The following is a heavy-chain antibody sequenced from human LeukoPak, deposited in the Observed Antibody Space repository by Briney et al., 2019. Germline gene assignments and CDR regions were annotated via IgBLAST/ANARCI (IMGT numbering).Heavy chain of an antibody. D-gene: IGHD1/OR15-1a*01. V-gene: IGHV4-59*12. CDR2: HSHSGSA. CDR3: ARYQTGTMFAV. CDR1: GGSISSYY. J-gene: IGHJ4*02. Sequence: SETLSLTCTVSGGSISSYYWGWIRQPPGKGLEWIGSHSHSGSAYYNPSLRSRITMSLDTSENQLSLKLYSVTAADTAIYYCARYQTGTMFAVWGQGTLVTISS.